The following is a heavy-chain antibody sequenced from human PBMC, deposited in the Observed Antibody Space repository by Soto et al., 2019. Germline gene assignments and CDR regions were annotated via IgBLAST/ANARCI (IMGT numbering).Heavy chain of an antibody. CDR3: AREEVGATPGFDY. V-gene: IGHV3-66*01. Sequence: EVQLVESGGGLVQPGGSLRLSCAASGFTVSSNYMSWVRQAPGKGLEWVSVIYSGGSTYYADSVKGRFTISRDNSKNTLDLNMNSLRAEDKDVYYCAREEVGATPGFDYWGQGTLVTVSS. J-gene: IGHJ4*02. CDR1: GFTVSSNY. CDR2: IYSGGST. D-gene: IGHD1-26*01.